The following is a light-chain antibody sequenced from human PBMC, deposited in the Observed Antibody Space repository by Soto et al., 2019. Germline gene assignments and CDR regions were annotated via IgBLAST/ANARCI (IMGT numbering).Light chain of an antibody. Sequence: QSVLTQPPSASGTPGQRVTISCFGSHSNIGTKAVKWFQQVPGAAPKSLIYKTDQRPSGVPDRFSGSESGTSASLAISGLQPEDEADYYCASWDDSLNGVVFGGGTKLTVL. CDR3: ASWDDSLNGVV. CDR1: HSNIGTKA. CDR2: KTD. J-gene: IGLJ3*02. V-gene: IGLV1-44*01.